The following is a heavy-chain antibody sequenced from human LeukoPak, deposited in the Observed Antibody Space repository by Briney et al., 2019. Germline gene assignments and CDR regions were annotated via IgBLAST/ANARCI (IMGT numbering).Heavy chain of an antibody. CDR2: ISGSGGST. CDR1: GFTFRSNA. CDR3: AKGLGSSPYYYGMDV. D-gene: IGHD2-15*01. Sequence: GGSLRLSCAASGFTFRSNAMSWVGQAQGKGMEWVSAISGSGGSTYYADSVKGRFTISRDNSKNTLYLQMNSLRAEDTAVYYCAKGLGSSPYYYGMDVWGQETTVTVSS. V-gene: IGHV3-23*01. J-gene: IGHJ6*02.